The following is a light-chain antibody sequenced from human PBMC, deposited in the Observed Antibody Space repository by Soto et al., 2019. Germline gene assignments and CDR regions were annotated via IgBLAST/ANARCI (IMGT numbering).Light chain of an antibody. Sequence: EIVXTXSPGTLSLSPGERATLSCRASQSVSSSYLAWYQQKPGQAPRLLIYGASTRATGIPDRFSGSGSGTDFTLTISSLEPEDFAVYYCQQYGSSPPITFGQGTKVDI. CDR1: QSVSSSY. CDR2: GAS. V-gene: IGKV3-20*01. J-gene: IGKJ1*01. CDR3: QQYGSSPPIT.